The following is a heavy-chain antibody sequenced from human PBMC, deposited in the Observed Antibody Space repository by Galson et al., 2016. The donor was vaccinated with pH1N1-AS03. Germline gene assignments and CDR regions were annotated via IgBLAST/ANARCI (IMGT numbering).Heavy chain of an antibody. V-gene: IGHV3-30*04. J-gene: IGHJ3*02. Sequence: SLRLSCAASGFIFTHYSMHWVRQAPGKGLEWVAVMSYEGTTTYYADSLKGRFTIPRDNSKNTLYLQMNSLRTEDTALYYCAREEGGFGSNWLQTDAFDIWGQGTMVTVSS. CDR3: AREEGGFGSNWLQTDAFDI. CDR1: GFIFTHYS. D-gene: IGHD6-13*01. CDR2: MSYEGTTT.